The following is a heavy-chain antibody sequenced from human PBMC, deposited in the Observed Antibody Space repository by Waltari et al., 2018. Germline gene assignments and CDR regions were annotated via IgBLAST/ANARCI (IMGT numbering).Heavy chain of an antibody. CDR1: GFTCRSDA. CDR2: MSGSGGST. D-gene: IGHD7-27*01. Sequence: EVQLVESRGGLVQTGGSLRLSCAASGFTCRSDAMSWVRQAPGKGLEWVSAMSGSGGSTYYADSVKGRFTISRDNSKNTLYLQMNSRRAEDTAVYYCAKDRLGKNWFDPWGQGTLVTVSS. J-gene: IGHJ5*02. CDR3: AKDRLGKNWFDP. V-gene: IGHV3-23*04.